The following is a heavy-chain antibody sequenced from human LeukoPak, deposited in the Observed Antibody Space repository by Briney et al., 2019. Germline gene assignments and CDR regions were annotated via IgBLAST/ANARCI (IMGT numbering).Heavy chain of an antibody. CDR3: ASRGYSYGSFDY. D-gene: IGHD5-18*01. CDR2: IYYSGST. Sequence: SETLSLTCAVSGGSISSSSYYWGWIRQPPGKGLEWIGSIYYSGSTYYNPSLKSRVTLSVDTSKNQFSLKLSSVTAADTAVYYCASRGYSYGSFDYWGQGTLVTVSS. V-gene: IGHV4-39*01. J-gene: IGHJ4*02. CDR1: GGSISSSSYY.